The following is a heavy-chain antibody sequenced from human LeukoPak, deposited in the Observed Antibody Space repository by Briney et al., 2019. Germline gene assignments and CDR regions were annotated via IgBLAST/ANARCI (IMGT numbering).Heavy chain of an antibody. CDR2: IIPILGIA. CDR1: GYTFTSYG. Sequence: SVKVSCKASGYTFTSYGITWVRQAPGQGLEWMGRIIPILGIANYAQKFQGRVTITADKSTSTAYMELSSLRSEDTAVYYCARDRAFQFDPWGQGTLVTVSS. V-gene: IGHV1-69*04. J-gene: IGHJ5*02. CDR3: ARDRAFQFDP. D-gene: IGHD2/OR15-2a*01.